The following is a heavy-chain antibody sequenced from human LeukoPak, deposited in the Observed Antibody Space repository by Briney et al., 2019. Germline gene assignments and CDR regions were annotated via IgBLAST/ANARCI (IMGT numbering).Heavy chain of an antibody. CDR1: GFTFSSYS. J-gene: IGHJ4*02. Sequence: PGGSLRLSCAASGFTFSSYSMNWVRQAPGKGLEWVSSISSSSSYIYYADSVKGRFTISRDNAKNSLYLQMNSLRAEDTAVYYCAREPDYGDYPGPFDYWGQGTLVTVPS. CDR3: AREPDYGDYPGPFDY. V-gene: IGHV3-21*01. D-gene: IGHD4-17*01. CDR2: ISSSSSYI.